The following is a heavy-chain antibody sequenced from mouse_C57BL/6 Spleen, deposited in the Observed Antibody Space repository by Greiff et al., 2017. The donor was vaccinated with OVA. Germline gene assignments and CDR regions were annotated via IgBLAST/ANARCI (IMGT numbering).Heavy chain of an antibody. D-gene: IGHD3-2*02. CDR3: ARVDSSGYYYAMDY. Sequence: DVKLVESGPGLVKPSQSLSLTCSVTGYSITSGYYWNWIRQFPGNKLEWMGYISYDGSNNYNPSLKNRISITRDTSKNQFFLKLNSVTTEDTATYYCARVDSSGYYYAMDYWGQGTSVTVSS. J-gene: IGHJ4*01. V-gene: IGHV3-6*01. CDR2: ISYDGSN. CDR1: GYSITSGYY.